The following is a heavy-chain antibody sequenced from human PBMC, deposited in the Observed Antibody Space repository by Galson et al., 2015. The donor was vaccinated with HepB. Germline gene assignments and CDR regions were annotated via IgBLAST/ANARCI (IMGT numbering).Heavy chain of an antibody. D-gene: IGHD1-14*01. J-gene: IGHJ4*02. V-gene: IGHV2-5*02. Sequence: PALVKPTQTVTLTCSFSGFSLTTSQVGVGWVRQSPGKALEWIAIIYWDNDKRFSSSLRNRLSITKDTSKNQVVLTMTNMDPVDTATYDCAHGLTWYNSYFEFWGQGILVTVSS. CDR1: GFSLTTSQVG. CDR2: IYWDNDK. CDR3: AHGLTWYNSYFEF.